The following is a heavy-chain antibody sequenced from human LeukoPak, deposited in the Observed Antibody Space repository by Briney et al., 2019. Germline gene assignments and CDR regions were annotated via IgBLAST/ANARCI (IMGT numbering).Heavy chain of an antibody. V-gene: IGHV4-59*08. D-gene: IGHD6-13*01. J-gene: IGHJ4*02. CDR2: ISYSGNT. CDR1: GRSIRNYY. Sequence: SETLSLSCSVSGRSIRNYYWSWIRQPPGKGLEWIGYISYSGNTNYNPSLKSRLTISVDLSTNQFSLKLTSVAGADTAVYYCARHSSWYYDFDYWGQGTLVTVSS. CDR3: ARHSSWYYDFDY.